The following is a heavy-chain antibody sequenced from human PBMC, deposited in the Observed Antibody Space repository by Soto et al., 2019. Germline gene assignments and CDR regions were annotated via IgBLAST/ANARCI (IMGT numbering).Heavy chain of an antibody. J-gene: IGHJ3*02. CDR3: ARSSSSWSYDAFDI. CDR1: GGTFSSYT. V-gene: IGHV1-69*02. D-gene: IGHD6-13*01. Sequence: GASVKVSCKASGGTFSSYTISWVRQAPGQGLEWMGRIIPILGIANYAQKFQGRVTITADKSTSTAYMELSSLRSEDTAVYYCARSSSSWSYDAFDIWGQGTMVTVSS. CDR2: IIPILGIA.